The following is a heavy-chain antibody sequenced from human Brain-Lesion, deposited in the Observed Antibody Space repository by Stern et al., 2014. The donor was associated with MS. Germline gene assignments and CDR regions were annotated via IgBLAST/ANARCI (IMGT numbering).Heavy chain of an antibody. V-gene: IGHV3-23*01. J-gene: IGHJ1*01. CDR1: GFSFSTYA. D-gene: IGHD6-19*01. CDR3: AKWPNHIAVAGTRYFQH. Sequence: VHSGGSLTLSCAASGFSFSTYAMSLGRQTPGKVLQSVSVITGRVGLTYYAETVKGLVTCCSDHSTITLYLPMARLQVDKTAVYYCAKWPNHIAVAGTRYFQHWGQGTLVTVSS. CDR2: ITGRVGLT.